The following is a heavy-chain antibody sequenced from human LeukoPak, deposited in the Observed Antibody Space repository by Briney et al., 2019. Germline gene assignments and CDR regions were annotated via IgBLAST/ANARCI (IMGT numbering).Heavy chain of an antibody. CDR1: GFTFGSYA. CDR3: ARCSGYGTDV. CDR2: MSFDGTHI. D-gene: IGHD3-10*02. Sequence: PGRSLRLSCAASGFTFGSYAMHWVRQAPGKGLEWVAVMSFDGTHIYYADSVKGRFTISRDNSENTLYLQMNSLRAEDTAVYYCARCSGYGTDVWGQGTTVTVS. V-gene: IGHV3-30-3*01. J-gene: IGHJ6*02.